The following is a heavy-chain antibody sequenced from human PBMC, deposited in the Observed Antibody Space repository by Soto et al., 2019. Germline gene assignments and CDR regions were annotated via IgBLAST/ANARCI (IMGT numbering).Heavy chain of an antibody. Sequence: VKVSCKVSGYTLTELSMHWVRQAPGKGLEWMGGFDPEDGETIYAQKFQGRVTMTEDTSTDTAYMELSSLRSEDTAVYYCATLAGRGTNYYYYYGMDVWGQGTTVTVSS. CDR2: FDPEDGET. V-gene: IGHV1-24*01. D-gene: IGHD6-19*01. J-gene: IGHJ6*02. CDR3: ATLAGRGTNYYYYYGMDV. CDR1: GYTLTELS.